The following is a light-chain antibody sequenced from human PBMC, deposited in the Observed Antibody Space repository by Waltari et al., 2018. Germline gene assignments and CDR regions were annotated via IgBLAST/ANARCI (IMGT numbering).Light chain of an antibody. CDR3: QQSYRDVGFR. Sequence: DIQMTQSPSSLSASVGDRVTITCRAAQRISSYLNWYQVKPGKAPKLLIYSTSTLQNGVPSRFSGSGAGTKFTLTISGLQPEDFATYYCQQSYRDVGFRFGQGTKL. CDR2: STS. CDR1: QRISSY. J-gene: IGKJ2*03. V-gene: IGKV1-39*01.